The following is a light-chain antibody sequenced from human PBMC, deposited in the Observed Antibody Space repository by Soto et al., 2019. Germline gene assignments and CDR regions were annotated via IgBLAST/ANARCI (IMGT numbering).Light chain of an antibody. CDR2: AAS. CDR1: QGIYXX. J-gene: IGKJ5*01. V-gene: IGKV1-27*01. CDR3: XXYNSALLT. Sequence: DIQMTQSPSSLSASVGDRVTITCRASQGIYXXLAWYQQKPGKAPKLLIYAASTLEAGVPSRFSGSGSGTDXXXXXXXLXPEDVAXYXXXXYNSALLTFGQGTRLEIK.